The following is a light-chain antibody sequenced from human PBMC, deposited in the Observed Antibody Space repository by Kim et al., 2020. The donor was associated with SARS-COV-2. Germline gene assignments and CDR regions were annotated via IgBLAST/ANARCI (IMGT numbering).Light chain of an antibody. CDR1: QSISNW. CDR2: KAS. J-gene: IGKJ1*01. CDR3: QQYNSLTWT. V-gene: IGKV1-5*03. Sequence: ASVGDRVTITCRASQSISNWLAWYQQKPGKVPKLLIYKASSLESGVPSRFSGSASGTEFTLTISSLQPDDFATYYCQQYNSLTWTFGQGTKVDIK.